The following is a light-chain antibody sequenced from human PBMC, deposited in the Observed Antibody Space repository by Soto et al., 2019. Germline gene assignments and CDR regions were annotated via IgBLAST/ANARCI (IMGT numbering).Light chain of an antibody. CDR1: QGIDNY. CDR3: QKCKVAPFT. Sequence: DIQMTQSPSSLSASVVDRFTITFRASQGIDNYLAWYQQKPGKAPKLLIYAASTLQSGVPSRFTGSGSGTDFTLTISSLQPEDAATYYCQKCKVAPFTFGGGTKVDIK. CDR2: AAS. J-gene: IGKJ4*01. V-gene: IGKV1-27*01.